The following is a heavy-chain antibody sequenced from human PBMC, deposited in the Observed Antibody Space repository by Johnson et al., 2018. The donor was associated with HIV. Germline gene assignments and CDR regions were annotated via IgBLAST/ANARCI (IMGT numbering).Heavy chain of an antibody. CDR2: ISYDGTNT. J-gene: IGHJ3*02. D-gene: IGHD1-14*01. CDR1: DFTFSNNA. Sequence: QVQLVESGGGVVQPGRSLRLSCAASDFTFSNNAIHWVRQAPGKGLEWVAVISYDGTNTYYADSVRGRFTISRDNSRNTVSLQMNSLTAGDTAVYYCVREHRADESFDIWGQGTMVTVSS. CDR3: VREHRADESFDI. V-gene: IGHV3-30*14.